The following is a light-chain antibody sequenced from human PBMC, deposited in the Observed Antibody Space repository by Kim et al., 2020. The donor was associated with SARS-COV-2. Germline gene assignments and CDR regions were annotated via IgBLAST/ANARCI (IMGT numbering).Light chain of an antibody. V-gene: IGLV6-57*04. Sequence: NFMLTQPHSVSGSPEKTVTISCTRSGGSIASNYVQWYQQRPGSAPTTVIYEDYQRPSGVPDRFSGSIDSSSNSASLTTSGLRTEDEADYYCQSYDSSSWVFGGGTQLTVL. CDR2: EDY. J-gene: IGLJ3*02. CDR3: QSYDSSSWV. CDR1: GGSIASNY.